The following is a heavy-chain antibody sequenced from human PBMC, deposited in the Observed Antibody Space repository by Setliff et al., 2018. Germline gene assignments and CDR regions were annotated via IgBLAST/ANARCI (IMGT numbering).Heavy chain of an antibody. J-gene: IGHJ5*02. D-gene: IGHD3-9*01. CDR3: ARDILLVEGVSVTGCWFDP. V-gene: IGHV1-18*01. Sequence: ASVKVSCKSSGFTFTDYGITWVRQVPGQGLEWMGWINNYNFNTQYAQKFQGRVTVTTDTSTTTAYMELRSLRADDTAVYYCARDILLVEGVSVTGCWFDPWDQGALVTVSS. CDR1: GFTFTDYG. CDR2: INNYNFNT.